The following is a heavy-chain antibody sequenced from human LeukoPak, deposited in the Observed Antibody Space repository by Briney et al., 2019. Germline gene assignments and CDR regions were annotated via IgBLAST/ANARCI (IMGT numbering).Heavy chain of an antibody. V-gene: IGHV4-59*01. Sequence: SETLSLTCTVSGGSISSYYWSWIRQPPGKGLEWIGYIYYSGSTNYNPSPKSRVTISVDTSKNQFSLKLSSVTAADTAVYYCAGGSYRVGYYYFDYWGQGTLVTVSS. CDR2: IYYSGST. CDR1: GGSISSYY. J-gene: IGHJ4*02. CDR3: AGGSYRVGYYYFDY. D-gene: IGHD1-26*01.